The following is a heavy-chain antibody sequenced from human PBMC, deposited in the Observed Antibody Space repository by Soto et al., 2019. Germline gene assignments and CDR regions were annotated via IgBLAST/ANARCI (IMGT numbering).Heavy chain of an antibody. J-gene: IGHJ3*02. CDR1: GYSFTSYW. D-gene: IGHD3-22*01. V-gene: IGHV5-51*01. CDR3: ARSFRGGYYDSSGSPPDAFDI. CDR2: IYPGDSDT. Sequence: GESLKISCKGSGYSFTSYWIGWVRQMPGKGLKWMGIIYPGDSDTRYSPSFQGQVTISANKSISTAYLQWSSLKASDTAMYYCARSFRGGYYDSSGSPPDAFDIWGQGTMVTVSS.